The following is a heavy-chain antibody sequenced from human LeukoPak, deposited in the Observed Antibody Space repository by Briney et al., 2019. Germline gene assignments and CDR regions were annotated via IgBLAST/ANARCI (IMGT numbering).Heavy chain of an antibody. D-gene: IGHD6-6*01. CDR1: GFTFSSYS. CDR2: ISSSSGYI. J-gene: IGHJ3*02. CDR3: ARPSTSSANDAFDI. V-gene: IGHV3-21*01. Sequence: GGSLRLSCAASGFTFSSYSMNWVRQAPGKGLEWVSSISSSSGYIYYADSVKGRFTISRDNAKNSLYLQMNSLRAEDTAVYYCARPSTSSANDAFDIWGQGTMVTVSS.